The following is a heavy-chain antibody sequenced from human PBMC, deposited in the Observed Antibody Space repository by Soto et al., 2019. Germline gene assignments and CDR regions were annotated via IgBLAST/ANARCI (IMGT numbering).Heavy chain of an antibody. J-gene: IGHJ6*03. CDR3: ARGSYDILTGYYAPMLWYYMDF. CDR2: IIPILGIA. Sequence: SVKVSCKASGGTFSSYTISWVRQAPGQGLEWMGRIIPILGIANYAQKFQGRVTITADKSTSTAYMELSSLRSEDTAVYYCARGSYDILTGYYAPMLWYYMDFWGKGTTVTVSS. CDR1: GGTFSSYT. V-gene: IGHV1-69*02. D-gene: IGHD3-9*01.